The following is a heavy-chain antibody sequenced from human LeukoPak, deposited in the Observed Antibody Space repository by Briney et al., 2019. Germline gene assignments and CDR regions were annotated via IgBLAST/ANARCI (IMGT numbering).Heavy chain of an antibody. D-gene: IGHD1-26*01. Sequence: QAGGSLRLSCAASGITFSSYAMSWVRQAPGKGLEWVSDISGSGSNTYYADSVKGRFTISRDNSKNTLYLQMNSLRVEDTAVYYCAKKYSTGLDPWGQGTLVTVSS. J-gene: IGHJ5*02. CDR1: GITFSSYA. V-gene: IGHV3-23*01. CDR2: ISGSGSNT. CDR3: AKKYSTGLDP.